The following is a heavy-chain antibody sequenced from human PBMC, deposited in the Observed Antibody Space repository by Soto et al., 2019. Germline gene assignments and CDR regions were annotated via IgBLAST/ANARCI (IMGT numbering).Heavy chain of an antibody. D-gene: IGHD3-22*01. J-gene: IGHJ4*02. Sequence: ASVKVSCKASGGTFSSYAISWVRQAPGQGLEWMGGIIPIFGTANYAQKFQGRVTITADESTSTAYMELSSLRSEDTAVYYCARDTRRYYDSSGPHPFSLLAYWGQGTLVTVSS. V-gene: IGHV1-69*13. CDR3: ARDTRRYYDSSGPHPFSLLAY. CDR2: IIPIFGTA. CDR1: GGTFSSYA.